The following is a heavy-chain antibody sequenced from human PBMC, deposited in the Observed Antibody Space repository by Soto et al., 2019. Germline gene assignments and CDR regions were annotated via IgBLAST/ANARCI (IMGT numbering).Heavy chain of an antibody. J-gene: IGHJ6*03. CDR2: LYWDDDR. Sequence: QITLKESRPTLVEPTQPRTLTCTFSGFSLSTRGVGVGWGRQPPGKALEWRALLYWDDDRRYNPSLNNRLTITKDTSKNQVVLTMTNMGPVDTGTYYSAHYTTSTYMDVWGTGTTVTVSS. CDR1: GFSLSTRGVG. D-gene: IGHD1-1*01. CDR3: AHYTTSTYMDV. V-gene: IGHV2-5*02.